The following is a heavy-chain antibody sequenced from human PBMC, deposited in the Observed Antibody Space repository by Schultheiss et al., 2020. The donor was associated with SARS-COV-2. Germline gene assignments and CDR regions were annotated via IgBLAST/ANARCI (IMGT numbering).Heavy chain of an antibody. D-gene: IGHD2-2*01. Sequence: GGSLRLSCAASGFTVSSNYMSWVRQAPGKGLEWVAVIWYDGSNKYYADSVKGRFTISRDNAKNSLYLRMNSLRAEDTAVYYCFGYSSSRRGGAFDYWGQGTLVTVSS. V-gene: IGHV3-33*03. J-gene: IGHJ4*02. CDR3: FGYSSSRRGGAFDY. CDR1: GFTVSSNY. CDR2: IWYDGSNK.